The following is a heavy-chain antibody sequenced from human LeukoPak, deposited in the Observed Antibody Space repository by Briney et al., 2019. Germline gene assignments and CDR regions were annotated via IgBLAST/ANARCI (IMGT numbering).Heavy chain of an antibody. CDR3: ARVYSDTAIDY. CDR2: IYTSGST. Sequence: SETLSLTCTVSGGSISSGSYYWNWIRQPAGKGLEWIGRIYTSGSTNYNPSLRSRVTISVDTSKNQFSLKLSSVTAADTAVYYCARVYSDTAIDYWGQGTLVTVSS. D-gene: IGHD5-18*01. CDR1: GGSISSGSYY. V-gene: IGHV4-61*02. J-gene: IGHJ4*02.